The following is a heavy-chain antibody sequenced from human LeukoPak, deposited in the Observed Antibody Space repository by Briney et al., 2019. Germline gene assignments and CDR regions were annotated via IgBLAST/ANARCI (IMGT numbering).Heavy chain of an antibody. D-gene: IGHD3-22*01. CDR3: ARRKYYYEDRDAFDI. Sequence: PGGSLRLSCAASGFTFSTYGMHWVRQAPGKGLEWVAVTAFNGSNNDYVTSYANSVKGRFTISRDNSKSTLYLQMSSLRAEDTAVYYCARRKYYYEDRDAFDIWGQGTMVTVSS. J-gene: IGHJ3*02. CDR1: GFTFSTYG. V-gene: IGHV3-30*03. CDR2: TAFNGSNNDYVT.